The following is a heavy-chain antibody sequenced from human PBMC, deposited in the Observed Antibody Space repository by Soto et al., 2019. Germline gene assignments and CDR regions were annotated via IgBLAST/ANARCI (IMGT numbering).Heavy chain of an antibody. CDR1: GGSISSGGYS. Sequence: PSETLSLTCAVSGGSISSGGYSWSWIRQPPGKGLEWIGYIYHSGSTYYNPSLKSRVTISVDRSKNQFSLKLSSVTAADTAVYYCARARMGLLDYWGQGTLVTVSS. CDR2: IYHSGST. CDR3: ARARMGLLDY. J-gene: IGHJ4*02. D-gene: IGHD2-21*02. V-gene: IGHV4-30-2*01.